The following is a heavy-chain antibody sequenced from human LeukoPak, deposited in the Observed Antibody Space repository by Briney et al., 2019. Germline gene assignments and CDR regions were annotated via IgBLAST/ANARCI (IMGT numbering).Heavy chain of an antibody. V-gene: IGHV1-2*02. CDR3: ARAVAGTGGGWFDP. CDR1: GYTFTGYY. Sequence: ASVKVSCKASGYTFTGYYMHWVRQAPGQGLEWMGWINPNSGGTNYAQKFQGRVTMTRDTSISTAYMELSRLRSDDTAVYYCARAVAGTGGGWFDPWGQGTLVTVSS. CDR2: INPNSGGT. J-gene: IGHJ5*02. D-gene: IGHD6-19*01.